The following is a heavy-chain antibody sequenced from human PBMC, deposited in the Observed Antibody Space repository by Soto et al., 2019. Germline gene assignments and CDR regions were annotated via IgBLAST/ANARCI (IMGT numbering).Heavy chain of an antibody. Sequence: PSETLSLTCTVSGGSVSSGSYYWSWIRQPPGKGLEWIGYIYYSGSTNYNPSLKSRVTISVDTSKNQFSLKLSSVTAADTAVYYCARDLHYGSGATYYYYGMDVWGQGTTVTVSS. CDR3: ARDLHYGSGATYYYYGMDV. CDR1: GGSVSSGSYY. V-gene: IGHV4-61*01. CDR2: IYYSGST. J-gene: IGHJ6*02. D-gene: IGHD3-10*01.